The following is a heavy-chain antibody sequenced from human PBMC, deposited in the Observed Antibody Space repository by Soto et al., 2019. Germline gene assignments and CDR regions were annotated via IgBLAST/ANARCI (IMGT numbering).Heavy chain of an antibody. Sequence: EVQLVESGGGLVQPGGSLRLSCAASGFTFSSYEMNWVRQAPGKGLEWVSYISSSGSTIYYADSVKGRFTISRDNAKNSLYLQMNSLRAEDTAVYYCAREGIMITFGGAYGYYYGMDVWGQGTTVTVSS. CDR2: ISSSGSTI. V-gene: IGHV3-48*03. CDR1: GFTFSSYE. D-gene: IGHD3-16*01. J-gene: IGHJ6*02. CDR3: AREGIMITFGGAYGYYYGMDV.